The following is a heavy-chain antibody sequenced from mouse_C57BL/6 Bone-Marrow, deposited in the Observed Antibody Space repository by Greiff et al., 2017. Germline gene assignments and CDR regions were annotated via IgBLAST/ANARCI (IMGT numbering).Heavy chain of an antibody. D-gene: IGHD1-1*01. CDR2: IDPENGDT. J-gene: IGHJ2*01. CDR1: GFNIKDDY. CDR3: TPLTVVSDY. V-gene: IGHV14-4*01. Sequence: VQLQQSGAELVRPGASVKLSCTASGFNIKDDYMHWVKQRPEQGLEWIGWIDPENGDTEYASKFQGKATITADTSSNTAYLQRSSLTSEDTAVYYGTPLTVVSDYWGQGTTLTVSS.